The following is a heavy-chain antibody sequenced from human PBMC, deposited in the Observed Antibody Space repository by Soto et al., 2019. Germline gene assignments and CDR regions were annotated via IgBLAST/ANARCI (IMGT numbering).Heavy chain of an antibody. Sequence: ASVKVSCKASGYTFTSYYMHWVRQAPGQGFEWMGIINPSGGSTSYAQKFQGRVTMNRDTSTSTAYMELSSLRSEDTAVYYCAATYYYDSSGYGNAFDIWGQGTMVTVSS. D-gene: IGHD3-22*01. V-gene: IGHV1-46*01. CDR2: INPSGGST. J-gene: IGHJ3*02. CDR1: GYTFTSYY. CDR3: AATYYYDSSGYGNAFDI.